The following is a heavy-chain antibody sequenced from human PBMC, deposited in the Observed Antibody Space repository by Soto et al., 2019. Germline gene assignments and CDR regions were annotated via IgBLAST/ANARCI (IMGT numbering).Heavy chain of an antibody. D-gene: IGHD4-17*01. CDR1: GFTFSSYA. CDR2: ISGSGGST. J-gene: IGHJ6*03. CDR3: AKDLDYGPDYYYDYMDV. Sequence: GGSLRLSCAASGFTFSSYAMSWVRQAPGKGLEWVSAISGSGGSTYYADSVKGRFTISRDNSKNTLYLQMNSLRAEDTAVYYCAKDLDYGPDYYYDYMDVWGKGTTVTVSS. V-gene: IGHV3-23*01.